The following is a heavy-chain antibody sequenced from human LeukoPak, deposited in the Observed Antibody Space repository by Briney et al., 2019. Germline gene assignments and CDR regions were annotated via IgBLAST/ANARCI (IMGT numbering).Heavy chain of an antibody. D-gene: IGHD1-26*01. CDR1: GGSFSGYY. J-gene: IGHJ4*02. CDR2: INHSGST. V-gene: IGHV4-34*01. Sequence: SETLSLTCAVYGGSFSGYYWSWIRQPPGKELEWIGEINHSGSTNYNPSLKSRVTISVDTSKNQFSLKLSSVTAADTAVYYCARGGRIVGATPVLDYWGQGTLVTVSS. CDR3: ARGGRIVGATPVLDY.